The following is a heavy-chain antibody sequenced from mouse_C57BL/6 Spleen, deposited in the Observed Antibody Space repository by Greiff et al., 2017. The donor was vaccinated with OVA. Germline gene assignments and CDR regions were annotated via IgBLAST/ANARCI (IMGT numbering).Heavy chain of an antibody. CDR2: ISDGGSYT. J-gene: IGHJ2*01. CDR1: GFTFSSYA. D-gene: IGHD3-2*02. Sequence: EVKLVESGGGLVKPGASLKLSCAASGFTFSSYAMSWVRQTPEKRLEWVATISDGGSYTYYPDNVKGRFTISRDNAKNNLYLQMSHLKSEDTAMYYCARDQGGTGYFDYWGQGTTLTVSS. V-gene: IGHV5-4*01. CDR3: ARDQGGTGYFDY.